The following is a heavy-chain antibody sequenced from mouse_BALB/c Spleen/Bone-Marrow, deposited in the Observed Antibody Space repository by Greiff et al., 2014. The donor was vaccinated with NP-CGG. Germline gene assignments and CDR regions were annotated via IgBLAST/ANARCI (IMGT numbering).Heavy chain of an antibody. CDR1: GFSLTGYG. V-gene: IGHV2-6-7*01. J-gene: IGHJ4*01. CDR3: AREPHYYAMDY. CDR2: IWGDGST. Sequence: VKLMESGPGLVAPSQSLSITCTVSGFSLTGYGVNWVRQPPGKGLEWLGMIWGDGSTDYNSALKSRLSISKDNSKSQAFLKMNSLQTDDTARYYCAREPHYYAMDYWGQGTSVTVSS.